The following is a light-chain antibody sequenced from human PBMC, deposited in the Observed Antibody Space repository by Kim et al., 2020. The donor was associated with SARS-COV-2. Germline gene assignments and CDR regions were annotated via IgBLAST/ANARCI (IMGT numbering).Light chain of an antibody. CDR1: SLRSYY. V-gene: IGLV3-19*01. Sequence: SYELTQDPAVSVALGQTVRITCQGDSLRSYYASWYQQKPGQAPVLVIYGKNNRPSGIPDRFSGSSSGDTASLTITGALAEDEADYFCNSRDSSGIQVVFGGGTQLTVL. CDR3: NSRDSSGIQVV. J-gene: IGLJ2*01. CDR2: GKN.